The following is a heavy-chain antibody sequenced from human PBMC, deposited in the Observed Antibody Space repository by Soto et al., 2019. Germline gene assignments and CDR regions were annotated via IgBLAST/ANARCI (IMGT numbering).Heavy chain of an antibody. D-gene: IGHD2-15*01. CDR2: INPNSGGT. J-gene: IGHJ6*03. CDR3: ARAGSDYYYYMDV. Sequence: ASVKVSCKASGDTFTGYYMHWVRQAPGQGLEWMGWINPNSGGTNYAQRFQGWVTMTRDTSISTAYMELSRLRSDDTAVYYCARAGSDYYYYMDVWGKGTTVTVSS. V-gene: IGHV1-2*04. CDR1: GDTFTGYY.